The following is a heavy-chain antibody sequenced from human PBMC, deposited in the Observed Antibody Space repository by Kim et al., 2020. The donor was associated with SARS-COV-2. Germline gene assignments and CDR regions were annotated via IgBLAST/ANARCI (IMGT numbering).Heavy chain of an antibody. Sequence: SETLSLTCTVCCSSISTTNWWSWVRQPPGKGLEWIGEISQTGTANYNPSLKSRVTISLDKSRSQLSLKVTSVTAADTAVYYCARGTTLGGTKYWGQGTLVTVSS. D-gene: IGHD2-15*01. CDR3: ARGTTLGGTKY. J-gene: IGHJ4*02. CDR1: CSSISTTNW. V-gene: IGHV4-4*02. CDR2: ISQTGTA.